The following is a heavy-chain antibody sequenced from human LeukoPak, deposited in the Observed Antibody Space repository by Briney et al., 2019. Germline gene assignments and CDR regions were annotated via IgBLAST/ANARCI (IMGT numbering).Heavy chain of an antibody. CDR1: GYTFTSYG. D-gene: IGHD3-22*01. CDR3: ARSDSSGYYWVPFDY. Sequence: ASVKVPCXASGYTFTSYGISWVRQARGQGLEWMGWISAYNGNTNYAQKLQGRVTMTTDTSTSTAYMELRSLRSDDTAVYYCARSDSSGYYWVPFDYWGQGTLVTVSS. J-gene: IGHJ4*02. V-gene: IGHV1-18*01. CDR2: ISAYNGNT.